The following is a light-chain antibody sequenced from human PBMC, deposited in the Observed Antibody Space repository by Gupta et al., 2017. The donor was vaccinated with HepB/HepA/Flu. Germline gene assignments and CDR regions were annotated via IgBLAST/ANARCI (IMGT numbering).Light chain of an antibody. CDR1: QSVLYSSNNFNY. J-gene: IGKJ2*01. CDR2: WAS. CDR3: QQYYATPFT. V-gene: IGKV4-1*01. Sequence: IVMTQSPDSLAVSLGESATINCKSSQSVLYSSNNFNYFAWYQQKPGQPPKLLIYWASSRESGVPGRFSGSGSGTDFNLTISSLQAEDVAFYCCQQYYATPFTFGQGTNVEIK.